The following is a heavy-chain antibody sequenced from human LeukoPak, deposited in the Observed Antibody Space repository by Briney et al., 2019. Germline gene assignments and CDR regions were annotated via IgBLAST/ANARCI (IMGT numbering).Heavy chain of an antibody. CDR3: ARGRRIQLWFFDY. V-gene: IGHV1-8*01. Sequence: ASVKVSCKASGYTFTSYDISWVRQATGQGLEWMGWMNPNSGNTGYAQKFQGRVTMTRNTSISTAYMELSSLRSEDTAVYYCARGRRIQLWFFDYWGQGTLVTVSS. CDR1: GYTFTSYD. J-gene: IGHJ4*02. CDR2: MNPNSGNT. D-gene: IGHD5-18*01.